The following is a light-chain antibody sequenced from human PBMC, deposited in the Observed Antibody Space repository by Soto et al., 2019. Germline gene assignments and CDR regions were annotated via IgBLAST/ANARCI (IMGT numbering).Light chain of an antibody. CDR1: SNDIGGYNY. V-gene: IGLV2-14*03. J-gene: IGLJ1*01. CDR2: DVT. Sequence: QPVLTQPASVSGSPGQSITIPCTGTSNDIGGYNYVSWYQQFPGKAPNLIIYDVTNRPSGVSFRFSGSKPGNTASLTISGLQAEYEFGYHCSSYSSTSTRRVFVAGTNVTVL. CDR3: SSYSSTSTRRV.